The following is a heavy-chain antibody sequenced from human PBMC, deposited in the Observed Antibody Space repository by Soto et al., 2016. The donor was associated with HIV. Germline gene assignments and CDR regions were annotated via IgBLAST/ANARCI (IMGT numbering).Heavy chain of an antibody. D-gene: IGHD3-10*01. J-gene: IGHJ2*01. CDR3: ARDRGVPGYYGSGSYYNWYFDL. Sequence: QVQLVQSGAEVKKPGASVKVSCKASGYTFTSYYMHWVRQAPGQGLEWMGIINPSGGSTSYAQKFQGRVTMTRDTSTSTVYMELSSLRSEDTAVYYCARDRGVPGYYGSGSYYNWYFDLWGRGTLVTVSS. V-gene: IGHV1-46*01. CDR1: GYTFTSYY. CDR2: INPSGGST.